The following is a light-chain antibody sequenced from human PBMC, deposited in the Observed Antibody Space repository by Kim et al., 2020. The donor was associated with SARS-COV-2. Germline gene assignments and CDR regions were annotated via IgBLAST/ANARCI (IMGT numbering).Light chain of an antibody. CDR3: SSYTSSSNVV. CDR2: DVT. J-gene: IGLJ2*01. V-gene: IGLV2-14*03. Sequence: GQSITISCTGARSDVGAYNYVSWYQQHPGKAPKRMIYDVTNRPSGVSNRFSGSKSGNTASLTISGLQAEDEADYYCSSYTSSSNVVFGGGTQLTVL. CDR1: RSDVGAYNY.